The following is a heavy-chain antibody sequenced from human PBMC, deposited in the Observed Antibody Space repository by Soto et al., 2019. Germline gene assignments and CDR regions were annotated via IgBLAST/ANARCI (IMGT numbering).Heavy chain of an antibody. Sequence: ASVKVSCKASGYSFTDYGVSWVRQAPGQGLEWMGWINVYSGTTNYFPKFQGRVTMTTDTSTNTLFMELRDLSPEDTAVYYCARGRGGYLYSSGHTHSYLDYWGQGALVTVSS. V-gene: IGHV1-18*01. CDR3: ARGRGGYLYSSGHTHSYLDY. J-gene: IGHJ4*02. D-gene: IGHD3-22*01. CDR2: INVYSGTT. CDR1: GYSFTDYG.